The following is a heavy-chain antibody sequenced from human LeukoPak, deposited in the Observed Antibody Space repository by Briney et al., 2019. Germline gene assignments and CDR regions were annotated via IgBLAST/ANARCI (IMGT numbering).Heavy chain of an antibody. CDR3: ASLLIAAAGTGFWFDP. J-gene: IGHJ5*02. V-gene: IGHV4-38-2*01. CDR2: IYHSGST. Sequence: WETLSLTCAVSGYSISSGYYWGWIRQPPGKGLEWIGSIYHSGSTYYNPSLKSRVTISVDTSKNQFSLKLSSVTAADTAVYYCASLLIAAAGTGFWFDPWGQGTLVTVSS. D-gene: IGHD6-13*01. CDR1: GYSISSGYY.